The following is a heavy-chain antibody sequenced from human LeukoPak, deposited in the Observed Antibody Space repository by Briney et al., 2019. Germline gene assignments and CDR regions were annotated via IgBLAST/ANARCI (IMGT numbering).Heavy chain of an antibody. J-gene: IGHJ4*02. Sequence: PGRSLRLSCAASGFTFSNCGMHWVRQAPGKGLEWVGVITYDGETRYFEDSVKGRFTIPRDTSKSTLYLQMNSLGAEDTAVYYCVKEQGSGYYRTADYWGQGTLVTVSS. CDR1: GFTFSNCG. V-gene: IGHV3-30*18. CDR2: ITYDGETR. D-gene: IGHD3-10*01. CDR3: VKEQGSGYYRTADY.